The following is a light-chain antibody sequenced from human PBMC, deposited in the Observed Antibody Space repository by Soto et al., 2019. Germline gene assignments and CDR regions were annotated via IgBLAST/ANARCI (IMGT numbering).Light chain of an antibody. CDR1: SSDVGGYNY. CDR3: SSYTSSIPLVV. V-gene: IGLV2-14*01. CDR2: EVS. Sequence: QSALTQPASVSGSPGQSITISCTGTSSDVGGYNYVSWYQQHPGKAPKLMSYEVSNWPSGVSNRFSGAKSGNTASLTISGLPAEDEADYYCSSYTSSIPLVVFGAGTAVTVL. J-gene: IGLJ2*01.